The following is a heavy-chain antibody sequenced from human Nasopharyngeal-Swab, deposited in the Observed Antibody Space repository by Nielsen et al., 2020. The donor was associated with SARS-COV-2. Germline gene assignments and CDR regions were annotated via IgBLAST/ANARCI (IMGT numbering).Heavy chain of an antibody. CDR1: GFTFSSYS. V-gene: IGHV3-21*01. J-gene: IGHJ6*02. CDR2: ISSSSSYI. CDR3: ARDYPVGQLNYYYGMDV. Sequence: GEFLKISCAASGFTFSSYSMNWVRQAPGKGLEWVSSISSSSSYIYYADSVKGRFTISRDNAKNSLYLQMNSLRAEDTAVYYCARDYPVGQLNYYYGMDVWGQGTTVTVSS. D-gene: IGHD6-13*01.